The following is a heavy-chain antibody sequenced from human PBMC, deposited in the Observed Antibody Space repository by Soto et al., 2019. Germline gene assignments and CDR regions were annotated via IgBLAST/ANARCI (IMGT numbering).Heavy chain of an antibody. CDR3: ARVEAVADTIGC. CDR1: GYTFTGYY. CDR2: INPNSGGT. J-gene: IGHJ4*03. V-gene: IGHV1-2*02. D-gene: IGHD6-19*01. Sequence: AAVKCSFKAAGYTFTGYYMHWVRQAPGQGLEWMGWINPNSGGTNYAQKFQGRVTMTRDTSISTDYMELSRLRSDDTAVYYCARVEAVADTIGCWGHGTLVTVSS.